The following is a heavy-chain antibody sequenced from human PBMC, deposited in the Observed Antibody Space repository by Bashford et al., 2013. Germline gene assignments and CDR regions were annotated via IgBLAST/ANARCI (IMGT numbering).Heavy chain of an antibody. CDR1: GGSISSNIYY. CDR3: ARLALAAAGTFTAENWFDP. Sequence: SETLSLTCTVSGGSISSNIYYWGWIRQPPGKGLEWIGSIYYSGSTYYNPSLKSRVTISVDTSKNQFSLKLSSVTAADTAVYYCARLALAAAGTFTAENWFDPWGQGTLVTVSS. CDR2: IYYSGST. J-gene: IGHJ5*02. D-gene: IGHD6-13*01. V-gene: IGHV4-39*01.